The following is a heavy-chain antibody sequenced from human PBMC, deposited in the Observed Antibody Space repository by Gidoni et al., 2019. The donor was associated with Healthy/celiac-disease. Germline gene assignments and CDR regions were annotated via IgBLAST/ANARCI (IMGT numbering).Heavy chain of an antibody. CDR1: AGSISSYY. V-gene: IGHV4-59*01. J-gene: IGHJ3*02. D-gene: IGHD1-26*01. CDR3: ARDRIGGATTSAFDI. Sequence: QVHLQASGPGLVKPSESLSLPCTASAGSISSYYWSWIRQPPGKGLEWIGYIYYSGSTNYNPSLKSRVTISVDTAKNQFSRKLSSVTAADTAVYYCARDRIGGATTSAFDIWGQGTMVTVSS. CDR2: IYYSGST.